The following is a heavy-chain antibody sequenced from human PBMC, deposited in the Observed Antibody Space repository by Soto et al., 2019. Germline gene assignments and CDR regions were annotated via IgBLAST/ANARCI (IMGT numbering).Heavy chain of an antibody. V-gene: IGHV4-59*01. CDR2: IYYSGST. D-gene: IGHD4-4*01. Sequence: PSETLSLTCTVSGGSIRSYYWSWIRQPPGKGLEWIGYIYYSGSTNYNPSLKSRVTISVDTSKNQFSLKLSSVTAADTAVYYCARGRNSNDAFDIWGQGTLVTISS. CDR1: GGSIRSYY. CDR3: ARGRNSNDAFDI. J-gene: IGHJ3*02.